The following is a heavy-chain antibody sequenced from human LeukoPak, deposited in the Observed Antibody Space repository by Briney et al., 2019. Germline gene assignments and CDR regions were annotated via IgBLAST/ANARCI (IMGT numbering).Heavy chain of an antibody. J-gene: IGHJ4*02. D-gene: IGHD1-1*01. CDR3: ASGAIVGTSRFAY. V-gene: IGHV3-48*01. Sequence: DSVKGRFTISRDNAKNSLYLQMNSLRAEDTAVYYCASGAIVGTSRFAYWGQGTLVTVSS.